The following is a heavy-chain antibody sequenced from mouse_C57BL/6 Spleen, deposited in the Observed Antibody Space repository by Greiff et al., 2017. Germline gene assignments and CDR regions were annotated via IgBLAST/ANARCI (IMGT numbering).Heavy chain of an antibody. CDR2: INPNNGGT. V-gene: IGHV1-26*01. J-gene: IGHJ2*01. Sequence: EVQLQQSGPELVKPGASVKISCKASGYTFTDYYMNWVKQSHGKSLEWIGDINPNNGGTSYTQKFKGKATLTVDKSSSTAYMELRSLTSEDAAGYYCARFRRGFDYWGQGTTLTVAS. CDR3: ARFRRGFDY. CDR1: GYTFTDYY.